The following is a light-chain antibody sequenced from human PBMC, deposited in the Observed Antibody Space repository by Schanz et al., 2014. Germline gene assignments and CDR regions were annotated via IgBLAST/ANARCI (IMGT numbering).Light chain of an antibody. Sequence: QSALTQPPSVSGSLGQSVTISCTGTSRDLGSVSWYQQPPGTVPKLLIYEVTDRPSGVPDRFSGSKSANTASLTISGLQADDVAVYYCSSYSTANTVVVFGGGTKLTVL. CDR1: SRDLGS. V-gene: IGLV2-18*02. CDR2: EVT. J-gene: IGLJ2*01. CDR3: SSYSTANTVVV.